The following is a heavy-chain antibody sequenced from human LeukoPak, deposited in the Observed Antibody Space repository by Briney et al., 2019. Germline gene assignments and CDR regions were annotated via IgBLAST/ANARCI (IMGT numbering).Heavy chain of an antibody. V-gene: IGHV1-2*02. CDR1: GYTFTGNY. CDR2: INPNSGGT. D-gene: IGHD2-2*01. J-gene: IGHJ6*02. CDR3: ARDQGITGIVVVPSAPDV. Sequence: ASVKVSCKASGYTFTGNYIYWVRQAPGQGLEWMGWINPNSGGTKYAQKFQGRVAMTRDTSISTAYLDLSRLRSDDTAVYYCARDQGITGIVVVPSAPDVWGQGTTVTVSS.